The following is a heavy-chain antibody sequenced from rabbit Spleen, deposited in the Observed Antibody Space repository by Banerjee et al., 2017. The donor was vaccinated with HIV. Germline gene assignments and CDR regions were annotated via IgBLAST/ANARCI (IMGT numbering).Heavy chain of an antibody. CDR1: GVSFSGSSY. J-gene: IGHJ6*01. CDR3: ARDSSSSFSSYGMDL. Sequence: QEQLVESGGGLVKPGASLTLTCIASGVSFSGSSYMCWVRQAPGKGLEWIACIDSGSSGFTYFATWAIGRFTCSKPSSTTVTLQMTRLTAADTATYFCARDSSSSFSSYGMDLWGQGTLVTVS. V-gene: IGHV1S45*01. D-gene: IGHD1-1*01. CDR2: IDSGSSGFT.